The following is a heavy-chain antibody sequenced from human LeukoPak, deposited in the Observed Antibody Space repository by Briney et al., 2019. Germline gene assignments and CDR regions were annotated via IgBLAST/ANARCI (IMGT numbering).Heavy chain of an antibody. Sequence: GGSLRLSCAASGFTFSSYAMHWVRQAPGKGLEWVAVISYDGSNKYYADSVKGRFTISRGNSKNTLYLQMNSLRAEDTAVYYCARDVDYANPRHDYWGQGTLVTVSS. J-gene: IGHJ4*02. CDR1: GFTFSSYA. D-gene: IGHD4/OR15-4a*01. V-gene: IGHV3-30*04. CDR2: ISYDGSNK. CDR3: ARDVDYANPRHDY.